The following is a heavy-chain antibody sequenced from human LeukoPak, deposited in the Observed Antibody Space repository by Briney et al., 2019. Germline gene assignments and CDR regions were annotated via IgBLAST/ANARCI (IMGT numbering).Heavy chain of an antibody. D-gene: IGHD5-12*01. CDR3: AKGPGYSGYDRGLDY. CDR2: VSWNSGSI. V-gene: IGHV3-9*01. J-gene: IGHJ4*02. CDR1: GFTFDDYA. Sequence: PGGSLRLSCAASGFTFDDYAMHWVRQAPGKGLEGVSGVSWNSGSIGYADSVKGRFTISRDNAKNSLYLQMNSLRAEDTALYYCAKGPGYSGYDRGLDYWGQGTLVTVSS.